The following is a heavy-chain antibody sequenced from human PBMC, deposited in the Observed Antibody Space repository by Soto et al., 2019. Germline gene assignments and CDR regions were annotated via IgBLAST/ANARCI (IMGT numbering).Heavy chain of an antibody. D-gene: IGHD1-7*01. Sequence: EVQLVESGGGLVQPGGSLRLSCAASGLTISNYWMSWVRQAPGKGLEWVANIKQDGSATFCVDSVKGRFTFSRDNAKNSLYVQMNSLRVEDTAVYYCARLGGSELQWHWFDPWGQGTLVTVSS. CDR1: GLTISNYW. CDR3: ARLGGSELQWHWFDP. J-gene: IGHJ5*02. CDR2: IKQDGSAT. V-gene: IGHV3-7*04.